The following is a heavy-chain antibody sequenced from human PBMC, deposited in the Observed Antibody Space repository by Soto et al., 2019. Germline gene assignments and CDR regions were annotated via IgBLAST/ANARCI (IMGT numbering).Heavy chain of an antibody. J-gene: IGHJ4*03. Sequence: GGSLRLSCAASGFTFSSYAMSWVRQAPGKGLEWVGRIKRNTDGGTPDYAAYVKGRFTISRDDSKNTVYLQMNSLRTEDTALYYCAADLPGHGGGYEFDYWGQGTPVTVSS. CDR1: GFTFSSYA. V-gene: IGHV3-15*01. CDR3: AADLPGHGGGYEFDY. D-gene: IGHD2-15*01. CDR2: IKRNTDGGTP.